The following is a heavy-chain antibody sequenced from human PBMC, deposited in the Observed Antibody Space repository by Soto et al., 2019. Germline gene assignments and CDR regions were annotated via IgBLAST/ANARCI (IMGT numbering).Heavy chain of an antibody. J-gene: IGHJ3*01. D-gene: IGHD3-10*02. V-gene: IGHV4-4*02. CDR1: GASISKNW. CDR3: ARGMLHACDV. CDR2: TYDGVIF. Sequence: QVQMQESGPGLVKPSETLALTCDVSGASISKNWWSWVRQTPGKALEWIGATYDGVIFNYNTTLRGRDSISIDRSKNQYSLQLTSVTAADTAAYACARGMLHACDVWGQGTMVTVSS.